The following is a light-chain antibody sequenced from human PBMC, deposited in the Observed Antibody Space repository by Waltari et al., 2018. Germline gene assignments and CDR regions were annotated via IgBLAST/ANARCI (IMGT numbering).Light chain of an antibody. CDR3: SSSTGTTWV. CDR2: DVS. Sequence: QSALTQPASVSGSPGQSITISCSGISSDVGVYNYVSWYQQHAGKAPELMIYDVSNRPSVVSTRFSGSKSGSTASLTISGLQAEDEADYYCSSSTGTTWVFGGGTKVSVL. CDR1: SSDVGVYNY. J-gene: IGLJ3*02. V-gene: IGLV2-14*03.